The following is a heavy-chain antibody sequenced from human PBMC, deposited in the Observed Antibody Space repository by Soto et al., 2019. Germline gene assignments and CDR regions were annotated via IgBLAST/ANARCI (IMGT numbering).Heavy chain of an antibody. J-gene: IGHJ3*02. V-gene: IGHV3-23*01. Sequence: GGSLRLSCAASGFSFSDYAMSWVRQEPGKGLEWVSTISKSGASKYYADSVRGRFTISRDNSINRLYLQMNSLRTEDTAVYYCAHPRGYGVFDAYDIWGQGAMVTVSS. CDR3: AHPRGYGVFDAYDI. CDR2: ISKSGASK. CDR1: GFSFSDYA. D-gene: IGHD4-17*01.